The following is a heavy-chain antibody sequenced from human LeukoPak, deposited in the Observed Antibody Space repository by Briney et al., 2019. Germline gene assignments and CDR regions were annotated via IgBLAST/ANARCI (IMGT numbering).Heavy chain of an antibody. CDR1: GYTLSSYE. Sequence: PGGSLRVSCAVSGYTLSSYEMHWVRQAPGKGLEWVSYISSSGSTIYYADSVKGRFTISRDNAKNSLYLQMNSLRAEDTAVYYCARDISLLIYWGQGTLVTVSS. J-gene: IGHJ4*02. CDR3: ARDISLLIY. D-gene: IGHD2/OR15-2a*01. V-gene: IGHV3-48*03. CDR2: ISSSGSTI.